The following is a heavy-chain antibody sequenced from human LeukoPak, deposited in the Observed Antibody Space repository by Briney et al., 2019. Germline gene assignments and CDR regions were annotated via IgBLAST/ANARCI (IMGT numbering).Heavy chain of an antibody. Sequence: GGSLRLSCAASGFTFSSYAMSWVRQAPGKGLEWVSAISGSGGSTYYADSVKGRFTISRDNSKNTLYLQMNRLRAEDTAVYYCAKGSEGGTMIVVTQIFDYWGQGTLVTVSS. CDR2: ISGSGGST. CDR1: GFTFSSYA. CDR3: AKGSEGGTMIVVTQIFDY. D-gene: IGHD3-22*01. J-gene: IGHJ4*02. V-gene: IGHV3-23*01.